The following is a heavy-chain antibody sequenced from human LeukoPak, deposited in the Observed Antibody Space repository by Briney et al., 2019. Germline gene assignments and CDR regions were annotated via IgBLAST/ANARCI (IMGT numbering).Heavy chain of an antibody. CDR2: ISGSGGST. CDR1: GFTFSSYA. Sequence: GGSLRLSCAASGFTFSSYAMSWVRQAPGKGLEWVSAISGSGGSTYYADSVKGRFTISRDNSKNTLYLQMNSLRAEDTAVYYFAKAFSGIKLINDYWGQGTLDTVSS. CDR3: AKAFSGIKLINDY. J-gene: IGHJ4*02. D-gene: IGHD5-18*01. V-gene: IGHV3-23*01.